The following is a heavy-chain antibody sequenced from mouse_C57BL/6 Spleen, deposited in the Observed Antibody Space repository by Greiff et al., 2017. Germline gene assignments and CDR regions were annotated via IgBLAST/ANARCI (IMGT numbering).Heavy chain of an antibody. CDR2: IDPENGDT. CDR3: TTKKALILRSYWYVDV. V-gene: IGHV14-4*01. J-gene: IGHJ1*03. CDR1: GFNINDDY. D-gene: IGHD1-1*01. Sequence: VQLKQSGAELVRPGASVKLSCTASGFNINDDYMHWVKQRPEQGLEWIGWIDPENGDTEYASKFQGKATITADTSSNTAYLQLSSLTSEDTADYYVTTKKALILRSYWYVDVWGTGTTVTVSS.